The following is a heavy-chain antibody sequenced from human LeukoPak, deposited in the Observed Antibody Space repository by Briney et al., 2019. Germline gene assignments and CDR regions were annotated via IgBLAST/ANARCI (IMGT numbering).Heavy chain of an antibody. J-gene: IGHJ4*02. CDR1: GYTFTSYG. D-gene: IGHD1-26*01. Sequence: SVKVSCKASGYTFTSYGISWVRQAPGQGLEWMGGIIPIFGTANYAQKFQGRVTITADESTSTAYMELSSLRPEDTAVYYCARVQHSGSYYFDYWGQGTLVTVSS. CDR2: IIPIFGTA. V-gene: IGHV1-69*13. CDR3: ARVQHSGSYYFDY.